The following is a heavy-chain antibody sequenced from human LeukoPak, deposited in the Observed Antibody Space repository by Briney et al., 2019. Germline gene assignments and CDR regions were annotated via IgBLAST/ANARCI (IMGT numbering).Heavy chain of an antibody. CDR2: INAGNGNT. CDR3: AREDPHLYYFDY. V-gene: IGHV1-3*03. Sequence: ASVKVSCKASGYTFASYAMHWVRQAPGQRLEWMGWINAGNGNTKYSQEFQGRVTITRDTSASTAYMELSSLRSEDMAVYYCAREDPHLYYFDYWGQGTLVTVSS. CDR1: GYTFASYA. J-gene: IGHJ4*02.